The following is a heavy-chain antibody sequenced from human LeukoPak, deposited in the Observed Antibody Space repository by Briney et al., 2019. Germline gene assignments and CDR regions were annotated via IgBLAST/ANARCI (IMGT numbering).Heavy chain of an antibody. V-gene: IGHV3-15*01. D-gene: IGHD2-2*01. CDR3: TTRTWADGFDI. CDR1: GFTFRNAW. J-gene: IGHJ3*02. CDR2: IKSKADGGTA. Sequence: GGSLRLSCAASGFTFRNAWMNWVRQAPGKGLEWLGRIKSKADGGTADYAAPVKGRITISRDDSKNTLYLQINSLRTDDTALYYCTTRTWADGFDIWGRGTMLTVSS.